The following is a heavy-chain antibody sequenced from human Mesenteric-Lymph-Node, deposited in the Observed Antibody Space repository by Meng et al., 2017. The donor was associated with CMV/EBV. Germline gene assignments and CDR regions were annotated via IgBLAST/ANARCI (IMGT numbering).Heavy chain of an antibody. CDR1: YA. CDR2: IIPILGIA. D-gene: IGHD3-10*01. V-gene: IGHV1-69*04. J-gene: IGHJ4*02. Sequence: YAISWVRQAPGQGLEGMGRIIPILGIANYAQKFQGRVTITADKSTSTAYMELSSLRSEDTAVYYCARDRSINYYGSGSYYQGGFDYWGQGTLVTVSS. CDR3: ARDRSINYYGSGSYYQGGFDY.